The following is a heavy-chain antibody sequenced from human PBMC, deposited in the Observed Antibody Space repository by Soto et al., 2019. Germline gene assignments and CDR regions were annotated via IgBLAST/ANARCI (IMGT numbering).Heavy chain of an antibody. CDR2: ISAYNGNT. V-gene: IGHV1-18*01. D-gene: IGHD3-10*01. J-gene: IGHJ4*02. Sequence: ASVKVSCKASGYTFTSYGISWVRQAPGQGLEWMGWISAYNGNTNYAQKLQGRVTMTTDTSTSTAYMELRSLRSDDTAVYYCARDLPPFDGLLWFGENQQASDYWGQGTPVTVSS. CDR3: ARDLPPFDGLLWFGENQQASDY. CDR1: GYTFTSYG.